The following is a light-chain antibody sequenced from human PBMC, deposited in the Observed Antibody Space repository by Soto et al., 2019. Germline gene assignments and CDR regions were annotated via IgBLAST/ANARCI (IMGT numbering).Light chain of an antibody. CDR1: QSVRSSY. CDR2: NAS. J-gene: IGKJ1*01. CDR3: QQYGSSPQT. V-gene: IGKV3-20*01. Sequence: EIVLTQSPGTLSLSPGERATLSCRASQSVRSSYLAWYQQKPGQAPRLLIYNASSRATGIPDRFSGSGSGKDFSLTIIRLEPEDFAVYYCQQYGSSPQTFGQGTKVEIK.